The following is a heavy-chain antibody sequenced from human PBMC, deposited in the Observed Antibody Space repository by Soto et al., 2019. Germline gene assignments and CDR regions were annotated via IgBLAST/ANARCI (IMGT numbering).Heavy chain of an antibody. CDR1: GFTFSSYG. Sequence: LRLSCAASGFTFSSYGMHWVRQAPGKGLEWVAVISYDGSNKYYADSVKGRFTISRDNSKNTLYLQMNSLRAEDTAVYYCANVLRLDYWGXGTLVNVSS. CDR2: ISYDGSNK. V-gene: IGHV3-30*18. D-gene: IGHD2-8*01. J-gene: IGHJ4*02. CDR3: ANVLRLDY.